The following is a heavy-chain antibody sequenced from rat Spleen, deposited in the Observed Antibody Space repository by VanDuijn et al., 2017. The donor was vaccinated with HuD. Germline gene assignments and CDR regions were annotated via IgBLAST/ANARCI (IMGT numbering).Heavy chain of an antibody. J-gene: IGHJ2*01. CDR1: GFTFSDYY. Sequence: EVQLVESGGGLVQPGRSMKLSCAASGFTFSDYYMAWVRQAPTKGLEWVATISYDGSSTYYRDSVKGRFTISRDNAKSTLYLQMDSLRSEDTATYYCARQLGDYWGQGVMVTVSS. CDR2: ISYDGSST. CDR3: ARQLGDY. V-gene: IGHV5-7*01.